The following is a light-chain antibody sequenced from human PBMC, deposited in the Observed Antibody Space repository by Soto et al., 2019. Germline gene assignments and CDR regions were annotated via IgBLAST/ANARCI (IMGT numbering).Light chain of an antibody. Sequence: QSALTQPASVSGSPGQSITISCTGTSSDVGSYNRVSWYQPHPGKAPKLMIYEGTKRRLGVSTRFSGSKSGNTVSLTISGLLAEDESDYYCCSYTTHYTYVFGTGTKVTVL. J-gene: IGLJ1*01. CDR2: EGT. CDR1: SSDVGSYNR. CDR3: CSYTTHYTYV. V-gene: IGLV2-23*01.